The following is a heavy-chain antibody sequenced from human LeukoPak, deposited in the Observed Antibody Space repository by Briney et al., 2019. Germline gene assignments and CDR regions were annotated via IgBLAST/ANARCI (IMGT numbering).Heavy chain of an antibody. CDR2: INWNGGST. Sequence: GGSLRLSCAASGFTFDDYGMSWVRQAPGKGLEWVSVINWNGGSTGYADSVKGRFTISRDKDKNSLYLQMNSLRAEDTALYYCARDHCSSTSCYASLDYYYGMDVWGQGTTVTVSS. J-gene: IGHJ6*02. CDR3: ARDHCSSTSCYASLDYYYGMDV. D-gene: IGHD2-2*01. CDR1: GFTFDDYG. V-gene: IGHV3-20*04.